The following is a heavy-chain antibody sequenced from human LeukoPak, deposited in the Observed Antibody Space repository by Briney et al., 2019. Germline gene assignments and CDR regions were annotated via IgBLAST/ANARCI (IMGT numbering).Heavy chain of an antibody. CDR2: ISGSGGST. J-gene: IGHJ4*02. CDR3: AKDQVYYDSSGY. V-gene: IGHV3-23*01. CDR1: GFTFSSYA. Sequence: GGSLRPSRAASGFTFSSYAMSWVRQAPGKGLEWVSAISGSGGSTYYADSVKGRFTISRDNSKNTLYLQMNSLRAEDTAVYYCAKDQVYYDSSGYWGQGTLVTVSS. D-gene: IGHD3-22*01.